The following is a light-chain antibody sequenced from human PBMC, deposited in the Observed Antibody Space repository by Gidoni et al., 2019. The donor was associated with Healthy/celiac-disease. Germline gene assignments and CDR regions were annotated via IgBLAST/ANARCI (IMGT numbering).Light chain of an antibody. V-gene: IGKV4-1*01. CDR1: QSVLYSSNNKNY. J-gene: IGKJ1*01. CDR2: WAS. Sequence: DIVMTQSPDSLAVSLGERATINCKSSQSVLYSSNNKNYLAWYQQKPGQPPKLLIYWASTRESGVPDRFSGSGSGTDFTLTISSRQAEDVAVYYCQQYYSTPLTCVQGTKVEIK. CDR3: QQYYSTPLT.